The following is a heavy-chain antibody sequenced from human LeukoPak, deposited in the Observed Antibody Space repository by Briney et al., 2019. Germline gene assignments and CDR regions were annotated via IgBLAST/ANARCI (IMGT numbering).Heavy chain of an antibody. CDR3: ASGRYHYFDY. CDR1: GGSFRGYY. CDR2: INHSGST. D-gene: IGHD1-26*01. J-gene: IGHJ4*02. Sequence: SETLSLTCAVYGGSFRGYYLIWIRQPPGEGGKGIGEINHSGSTNYNPSLRSRVTISVLTSKHQVSLKQRSVGAADTAAYYCASGRYHYFDYWGQGPLVTVSS. V-gene: IGHV4-34*01.